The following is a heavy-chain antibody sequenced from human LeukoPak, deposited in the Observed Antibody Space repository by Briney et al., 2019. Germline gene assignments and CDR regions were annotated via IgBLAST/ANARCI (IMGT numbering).Heavy chain of an antibody. V-gene: IGHV3-11*01. J-gene: IGHJ6*02. CDR2: ISSTSSTI. CDR3: ARSSVARAYGMDV. Sequence: GGSLRLSCAASGFTFSNYWMSWVRQAPGKGLEWIAYISSTSSTINYADSVKGRFTISRDNAKNSVSLLMNSLKAEDSAVYFCARSSVARAYGMDVWGQGTTVTVSS. CDR1: GFTFSNYW. D-gene: IGHD3-10*01.